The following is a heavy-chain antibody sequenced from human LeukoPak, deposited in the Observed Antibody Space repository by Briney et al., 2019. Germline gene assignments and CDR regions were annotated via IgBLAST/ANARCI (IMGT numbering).Heavy chain of an antibody. Sequence: SETLSLTCAVYGGSFSGYYWSWIRQPPGKGLEWIGEINHSGSTNYNPSLKSRVTISVDTSKNQFSLKLSSVTAADTAVYYCAGDFRLRSYWGQGTLVTVSS. CDR1: GGSFSGYY. CDR2: INHSGST. D-gene: IGHD5-12*01. V-gene: IGHV4-34*01. J-gene: IGHJ4*02. CDR3: AGDFRLRSY.